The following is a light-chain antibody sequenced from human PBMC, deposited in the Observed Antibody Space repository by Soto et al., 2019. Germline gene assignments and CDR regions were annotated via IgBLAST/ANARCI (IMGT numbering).Light chain of an antibody. V-gene: IGLV2-11*01. Sequence: QSALTQPRSVSGSPGQSVTISCTGTSSDVGGYHYVSWYQHYPGKAPKLMIYDVSQRPSGVPDRFSASKSGNTASLTISGLQAEDEADYYCCSYAGTYSRVFGGGTKLTVL. J-gene: IGLJ2*01. CDR2: DVS. CDR1: SSDVGGYHY. CDR3: CSYAGTYSRV.